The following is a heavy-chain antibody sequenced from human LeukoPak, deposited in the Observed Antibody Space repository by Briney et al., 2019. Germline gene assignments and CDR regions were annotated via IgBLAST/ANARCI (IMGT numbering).Heavy chain of an antibody. V-gene: IGHV3-23*01. CDR2: MNNGPGAT. D-gene: IGHD5-12*01. J-gene: IGHJ6*02. CDR1: GFSFSTSP. Sequence: GGSLSLSCAPSGFSFSTSPMSWVRQPPGKGLEWVSAMNNGPGATFYRDSVRGRFTISRDDSKSTLYLQMNSLRAEDTGTYYCAKTHYDLLDVWGQGTTVTVSS. CDR3: AKTHYDLLDV.